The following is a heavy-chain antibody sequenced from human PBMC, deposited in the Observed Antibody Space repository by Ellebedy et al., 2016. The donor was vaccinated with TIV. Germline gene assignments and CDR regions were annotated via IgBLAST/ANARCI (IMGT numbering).Heavy chain of an antibody. CDR3: ARGGRIYTWWFDP. CDR2: IWYDGSNK. J-gene: IGHJ5*02. Sequence: PGGSLRLSCAASGFTFSSYWMTWVRQAPGKGLEWVAVIWYDGSNKDYADSVKGRFNICRDNSKNTLSLQMNSMRAEDTAVYYCARGGRIYTWWFDPWGQGTLVTFSS. D-gene: IGHD3-3*02. CDR1: GFTFSSYW. V-gene: IGHV3-33*08.